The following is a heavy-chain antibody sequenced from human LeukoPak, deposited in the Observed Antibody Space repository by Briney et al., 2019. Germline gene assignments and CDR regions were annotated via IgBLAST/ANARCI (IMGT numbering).Heavy chain of an antibody. CDR2: ISAYNGNT. Sequence: VASVKVSCTASGGTFSSYAISWVRQAPGQGLEWMGWISAYNGNTNYAQKLQGRVTMTTDTSTSTAYMELRSLRSDDTAVYYCASGNEGLDDAFDIWGQGTMVTVSS. CDR1: GGTFSSYA. CDR3: ASGNEGLDDAFDI. D-gene: IGHD4-23*01. J-gene: IGHJ3*02. V-gene: IGHV1-18*01.